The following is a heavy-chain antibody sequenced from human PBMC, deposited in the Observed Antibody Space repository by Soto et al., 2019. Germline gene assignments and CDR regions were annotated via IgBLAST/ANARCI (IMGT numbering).Heavy chain of an antibody. CDR3: ARVGRTSYYDSSGYNWFDP. V-gene: IGHV4-30-4*01. CDR1: GGSISSGDYY. D-gene: IGHD3-22*01. J-gene: IGHJ5*02. Sequence: CLTCTFSGGSISSGDYYWSWIRQPPGKGLEWIGYIYYSGSTYYNPSLKSRLTISVDTSNNQFSLKLSSVTAADTAVYYCARVGRTSYYDSSGYNWFDPWGQGTLVTVSS. CDR2: IYYSGST.